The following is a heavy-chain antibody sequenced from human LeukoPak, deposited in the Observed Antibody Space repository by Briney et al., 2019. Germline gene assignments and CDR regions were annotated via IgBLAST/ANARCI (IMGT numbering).Heavy chain of an antibody. V-gene: IGHV1-18*01. CDR2: ISAYNGNT. Sequence: ASVKVSCKASGYTFTSYGISWVRQAPGQGLELRGWISAYNGNTNYAQKLQGRVTMTTDTSTSTAYMELRSLRSDDTAVYYCARDRLDYYYGSSFLDYWGQGTLVTVSS. J-gene: IGHJ4*02. CDR3: ARDRLDYYYGSSFLDY. D-gene: IGHD3-10*01. CDR1: GYTFTSYG.